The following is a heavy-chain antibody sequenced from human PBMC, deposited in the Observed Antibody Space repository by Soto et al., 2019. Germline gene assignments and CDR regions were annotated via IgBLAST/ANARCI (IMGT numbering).Heavy chain of an antibody. CDR2: ISSSSSYI. Sequence: EVQLVESGGGLVKPGGSLRLSCAASGFTFSSYSMNWVRQAPGKGLEWVSSISSSSSYIYYADSVKGRFTISRDNAKNSLYLQMNSLRAEDTAVYYCARDPPPAPTYYDFWSGYYGAGGYFDYWGQGTLVTVSS. CDR3: ARDPPPAPTYYDFWSGYYGAGGYFDY. D-gene: IGHD3-3*01. J-gene: IGHJ4*02. CDR1: GFTFSSYS. V-gene: IGHV3-21*01.